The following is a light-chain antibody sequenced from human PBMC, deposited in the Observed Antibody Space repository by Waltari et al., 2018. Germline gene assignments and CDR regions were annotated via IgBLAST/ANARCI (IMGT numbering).Light chain of an antibody. V-gene: IGLV2-8*01. CDR3: SSYAGGNSWV. CDR2: EAT. J-gene: IGLJ3*02. CDR1: SSDVGSSHY. Sequence: QSALTQPPSASGSPGQSVTISCAGTSSDVGSSHYVPWYQQLPGKAPKLIIYEATKRPSGVPDRFSGSKSGNTASLTISGLQAEDETDYYCSSYAGGNSWVFGGGTKLTVL.